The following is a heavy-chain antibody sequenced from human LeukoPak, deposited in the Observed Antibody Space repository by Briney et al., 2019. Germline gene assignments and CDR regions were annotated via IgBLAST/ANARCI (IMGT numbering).Heavy chain of an antibody. D-gene: IGHD3-22*01. CDR1: GGTFSSYA. J-gene: IGHJ4*02. CDR2: IIPIFGTA. Sequence: GASVKVSCKASGGTFSSYAISWVRQAPGQGLEWMGGIIPIFGTANYAQKFQGRVTITADESTSTAYMELSSLRSEDTAVYYCARDRYDSSGYYYNEVDYWGQGTLVTVSS. V-gene: IGHV1-69*13. CDR3: ARDRYDSSGYYYNEVDY.